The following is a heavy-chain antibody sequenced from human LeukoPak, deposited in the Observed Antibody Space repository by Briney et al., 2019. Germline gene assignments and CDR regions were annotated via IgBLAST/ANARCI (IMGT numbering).Heavy chain of an antibody. V-gene: IGHV1-46*01. CDR1: GYSFTKYY. J-gene: IGHJ6*02. Sequence: ASVKVSCKASGYSFTKYYMHWVRQAPGQGLEWMAIINPSGGGRSCAQKFQGRVTMTTDTSTTTVYMELSSLRSEDTAVYYCARSGSNYYYGMDAWGQRTTVTVSS. CDR2: INPSGGGR. CDR3: ARSGSNYYYGMDA. D-gene: IGHD2-8*01.